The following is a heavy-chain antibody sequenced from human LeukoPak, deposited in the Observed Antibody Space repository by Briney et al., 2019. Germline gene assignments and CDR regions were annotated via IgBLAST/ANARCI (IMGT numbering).Heavy chain of an antibody. Sequence: PSETLSLTCAVYGGSFSGYYWSWISQPPGKGLEWIGEINHSGSTNYNPSLKSRVTISVDTSKNQFSLKLSSVTAADTAVYYCARGGSPYYYDSSGYYRGEIHYWGQGTLVTVSS. V-gene: IGHV4-34*01. D-gene: IGHD3-22*01. CDR3: ARGGSPYYYDSSGYYRGEIHY. J-gene: IGHJ4*02. CDR2: INHSGST. CDR1: GGSFSGYY.